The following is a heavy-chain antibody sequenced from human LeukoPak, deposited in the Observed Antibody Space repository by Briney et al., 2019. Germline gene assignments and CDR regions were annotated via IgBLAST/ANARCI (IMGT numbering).Heavy chain of an antibody. CDR3: ARDDCSSASCYRIDY. Sequence: GGSLRLSCAASGFTFSSHTMNWVRQAPGKGLEWVSSISSSSTDIYHADSVKGRFTISRDNAKNSLYLQMNSLRAEDTAVYYCARDDCSSASCYRIDYWGQGTLVTLSS. CDR2: ISSSSTDI. J-gene: IGHJ4*02. D-gene: IGHD2-2*01. CDR1: GFTFSSHT. V-gene: IGHV3-21*01.